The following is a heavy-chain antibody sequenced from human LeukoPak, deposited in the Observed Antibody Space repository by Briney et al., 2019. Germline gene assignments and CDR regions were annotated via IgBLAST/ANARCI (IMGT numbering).Heavy chain of an antibody. CDR2: INHSGST. V-gene: IGHV4-34*01. CDR3: ARRGRYSGSWA. CDR1: GGSFSGYY. Sequence: SETLSLTCAVYGGSFSGYYWSWIRQPPGKGLEWIGEINHSGSTNYNPSLKSRVTISVDTSKNQFSLKLSSVTAADTAVYYCARRGRYSGSWAWGQGTLVTVSS. D-gene: IGHD6-13*01. J-gene: IGHJ4*02.